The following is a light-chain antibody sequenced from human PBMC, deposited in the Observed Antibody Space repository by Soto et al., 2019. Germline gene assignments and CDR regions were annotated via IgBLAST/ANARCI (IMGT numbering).Light chain of an antibody. Sequence: DIQMTQSPSTLSASVGDRVTITCRASQSISSWLAWYQQKPGKAPNLLIYDASSLESGVPSRFSGSGSGTEFNLSISSLLPDDFATYYCQKYNSYPWTFGQGTKVEIK. CDR1: QSISSW. V-gene: IGKV1-5*01. CDR2: DAS. J-gene: IGKJ1*01. CDR3: QKYNSYPWT.